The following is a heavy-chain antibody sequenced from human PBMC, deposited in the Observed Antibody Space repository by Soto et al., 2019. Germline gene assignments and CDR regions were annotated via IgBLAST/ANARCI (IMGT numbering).Heavy chain of an antibody. J-gene: IGHJ4*02. CDR2: ISYDGSNK. CDR1: GFTFSSYA. D-gene: IGHD1-26*01. CDR3: ARDGRGAPPHYYFDY. V-gene: IGHV3-30-3*01. Sequence: GGSLRLSCSASGFTFSSYAMHWVRQAPGKGLEWVAVISYDGSNKYYADSVKGRFTISRDNSKNTLYLQMNSLRAEDTAVYYCARDGRGAPPHYYFDYWGQGTLVTVSS.